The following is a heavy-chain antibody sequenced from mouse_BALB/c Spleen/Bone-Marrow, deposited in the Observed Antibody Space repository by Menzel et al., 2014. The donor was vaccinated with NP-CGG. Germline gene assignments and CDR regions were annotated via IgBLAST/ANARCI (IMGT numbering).Heavy chain of an antibody. J-gene: IGHJ4*01. CDR1: GYTFTDYY. D-gene: IGHD1-2*01. CDR3: TKDYGYVDAMDY. Sequence: VQLQESGPELVKPGASVKISCKASGYTFTDYYINWVKQKPGQGLEWIGWVYPGSDSSKYNERFKGRATLTVDTSSSTAYMQLSSLTSEDTAVYFCTKDYGYVDAMDYWGQGTSVTVSS. V-gene: IGHV1-84*02. CDR2: VYPGSDSS.